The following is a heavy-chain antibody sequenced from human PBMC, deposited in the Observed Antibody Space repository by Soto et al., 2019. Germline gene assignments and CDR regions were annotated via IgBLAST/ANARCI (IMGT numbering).Heavy chain of an antibody. V-gene: IGHV3-23*01. Sequence: GGSLRLSCAASGFTFSSYAMSWVRQAPGKGLEWVSAISGSGGSTYYADSVKGRFTISRDNSKNTLYLQMNSLRAEDTAVYYCAKRAPYDYGAPRSFDYWGQGTQVTVSS. J-gene: IGHJ4*02. CDR1: GFTFSSYA. CDR2: ISGSGGST. D-gene: IGHD4-17*01. CDR3: AKRAPYDYGAPRSFDY.